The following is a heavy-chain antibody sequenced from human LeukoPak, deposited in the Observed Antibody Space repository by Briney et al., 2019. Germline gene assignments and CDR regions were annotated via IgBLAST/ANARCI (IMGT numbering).Heavy chain of an antibody. J-gene: IGHJ4*02. D-gene: IGHD5-18*01. CDR1: GFTFSSHW. Sequence: GGSLRLSCAASGFTFSSHWMSWVRQVAGKGLEWVANIREDGSEKYYVDSVKGRFTISRDNPKNSLFLQMNSLRAEDTAVYYCARDSRYSRGVGDFDYWGQGTLVIVSS. V-gene: IGHV3-7*03. CDR2: IREDGSEK. CDR3: ARDSRYSRGVGDFDY.